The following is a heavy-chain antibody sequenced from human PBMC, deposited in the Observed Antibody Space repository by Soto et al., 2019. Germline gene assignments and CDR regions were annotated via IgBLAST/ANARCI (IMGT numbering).Heavy chain of an antibody. J-gene: IGHJ6*02. V-gene: IGHV3-23*01. CDR2: ISGSGGST. Sequence: EVQLLESGGGLVQPGGSLRLSCAASGFTFSSYAMSWVRQAPGQGLEWVSAISGSGGSTYSADSVKGRFTISRDNAKNTLYLQMNSLRAEDTAVYYCAKGVRPHRDYYGSVIYYYYYGMDVWVQGTTVTVSS. D-gene: IGHD3-10*01. CDR1: GFTFSSYA. CDR3: AKGVRPHRDYYGSVIYYYYYGMDV.